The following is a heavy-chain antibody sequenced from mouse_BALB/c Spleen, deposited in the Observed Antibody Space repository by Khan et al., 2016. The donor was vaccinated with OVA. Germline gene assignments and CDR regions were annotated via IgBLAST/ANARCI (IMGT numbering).Heavy chain of an antibody. D-gene: IGHD1-2*01. CDR3: ARTARIKY. V-gene: IGHV3-2*02. CDR2: ISYSGST. Sequence: VQLQESGPGLVKPSQSLSLTCTVTGYSITSDYGWNWIRQFPGNKLEWMGYISYSGSTNYNPSLQSRISITRDTSKNQFFLQLNSVTTEDTATYYCARTARIKYWGQGTTLTVSS. CDR1: GYSITSDYG. J-gene: IGHJ2*01.